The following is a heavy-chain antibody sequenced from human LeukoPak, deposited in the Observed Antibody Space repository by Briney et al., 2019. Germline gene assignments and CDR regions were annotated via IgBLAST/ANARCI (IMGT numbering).Heavy chain of an antibody. CDR3: ARGLLYSSNQFDY. CDR1: GGSFSGYY. J-gene: IGHJ4*02. Sequence: KTSETLSLTCAVYGGSFSGYYWIWIRQPPGKGLEWIGEINHSGSTNYNPSLKSRVTISVDTSKNQFSLKLSSVTAADTAVYYCARGLLYSSNQFDYWGQGTLVTVSS. D-gene: IGHD6-13*01. V-gene: IGHV4-34*01. CDR2: INHSGST.